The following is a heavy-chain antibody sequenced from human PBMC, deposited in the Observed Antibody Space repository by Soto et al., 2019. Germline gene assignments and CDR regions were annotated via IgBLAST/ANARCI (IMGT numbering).Heavy chain of an antibody. J-gene: IGHJ4*02. D-gene: IGHD4-17*01. V-gene: IGHV2-5*02. CDR3: AHSDDYGGSLDY. CDR1: GVSLSTSGVG. CDR2: IYWDDDK. Sequence: QITLKETGPTLVKPTQPLTLTCTFSGVSLSTSGVGVGWIRQPPGKALEWLALIYWDDDKRYSPSLKSRLTITKDTSKNQVVLTMTNMDPVDTATYYCAHSDDYGGSLDYWGQGTLVTVSS.